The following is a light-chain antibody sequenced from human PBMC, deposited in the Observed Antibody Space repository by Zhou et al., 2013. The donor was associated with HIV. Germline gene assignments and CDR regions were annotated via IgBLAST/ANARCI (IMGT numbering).Light chain of an antibody. CDR2: DVS. V-gene: IGKV3-11*01. Sequence: EIVVTQSPGTLFLSPREGATLSCWTSQSVGTNVAWYQQRLGQAPRLLIYDVSNRATGIPARFSGSGSGTDFTLTISSLEPEDFVIYYCQQRFSWPITFGQGTRLEIK. CDR1: QSVGTN. CDR3: QQRFSWPIT. J-gene: IGKJ5*01.